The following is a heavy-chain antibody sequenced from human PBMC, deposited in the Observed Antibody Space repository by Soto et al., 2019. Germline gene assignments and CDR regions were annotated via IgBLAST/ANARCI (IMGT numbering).Heavy chain of an antibody. CDR2: ISYDGSNK. V-gene: IGHV3-30*18. CDR3: AKGVGYYYDSSLFAFDI. CDR1: GFTFSILS. D-gene: IGHD3-22*01. Sequence: GGSLRLSCAPSGFTFSILSMNWVRQAAAYLLEWVAVISYDGSNKYYADSVKGRFTISRDNSKNTLYLQMNSLRAEDTAVYYCAKGVGYYYDSSLFAFDIWGQGTMVTVSS. J-gene: IGHJ3*02.